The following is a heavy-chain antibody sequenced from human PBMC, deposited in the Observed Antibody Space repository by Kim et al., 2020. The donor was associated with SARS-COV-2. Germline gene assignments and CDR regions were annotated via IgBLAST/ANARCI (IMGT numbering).Heavy chain of an antibody. D-gene: IGHD3-10*01. V-gene: IGHV4-31*03. J-gene: IGHJ6*02. CDR3: ARDTSSGSPYYYYYGMDV. Sequence: SETLSLTCTVSGGSISSGGYYWSWIRQHPGKGLEWIGYIYYSGSTYYNPSLKSRVTISVDTSKNQFSLKLSSVTAADTAVYYCARDTSSGSPYYYYYGMDVWGQGTTVTVSS. CDR1: GGSISSGGYY. CDR2: IYYSGST.